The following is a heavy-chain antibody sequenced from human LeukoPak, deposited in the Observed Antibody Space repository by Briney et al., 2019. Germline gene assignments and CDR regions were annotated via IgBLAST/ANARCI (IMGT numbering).Heavy chain of an antibody. CDR3: ARRNPSSNDDTAMVTDAFDI. CDR1: GYSISSGYY. J-gene: IGHJ3*02. D-gene: IGHD5-18*01. Sequence: PSETLSLTCAVSGYSISSGYYWGWIRQPPGKGLEWIGSIYHSGSTYYNPSLKSRVTISVDTSKNQFSLKLSSVTAADTAVYYCARRNPSSNDDTAMVTDAFDIWGQGTMVTVSS. CDR2: IYHSGST. V-gene: IGHV4-38-2*01.